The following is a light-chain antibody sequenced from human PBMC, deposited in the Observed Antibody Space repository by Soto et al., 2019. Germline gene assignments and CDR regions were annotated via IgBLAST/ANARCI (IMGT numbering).Light chain of an antibody. CDR2: EVS. J-gene: IGLJ2*01. V-gene: IGLV2-8*01. Sequence: QSALTQPPSASGSHGQSVTISCTGTNSDVGGYDYVSWYQQHPGKAPKLVISEVSKRPSGVPARFSGSKSGNTASLTVSGLQAEDEADYYCSSYAGSHNVVFGGGTKLTVL. CDR1: NSDVGGYDY. CDR3: SSYAGSHNVV.